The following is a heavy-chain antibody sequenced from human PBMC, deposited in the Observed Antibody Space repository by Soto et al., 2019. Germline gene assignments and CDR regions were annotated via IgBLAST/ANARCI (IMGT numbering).Heavy chain of an antibody. D-gene: IGHD1-26*01. Sequence: QVQLVESGGDLVEPGGSLRLSCAASGFTFSDYYMSWIRQAPGKGLEWVSYISNSGSTKFYADSVTGRFTISRDNAKNSLHLQMNSLRVDDTAVYFCARGQGWEPGLSTFYAMGVWGQGTTVTVSS. V-gene: IGHV3-11*01. J-gene: IGHJ6*02. CDR1: GFTFSDYY. CDR3: ARGQGWEPGLSTFYAMGV. CDR2: ISNSGSTK.